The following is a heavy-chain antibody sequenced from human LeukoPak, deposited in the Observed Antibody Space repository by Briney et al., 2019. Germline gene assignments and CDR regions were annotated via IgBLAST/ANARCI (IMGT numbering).Heavy chain of an antibody. CDR1: GFTFSSYG. D-gene: IGHD2-15*01. J-gene: IGHJ6*02. V-gene: IGHV3-23*01. CDR2: ISNSGGST. CDR3: ARGPWSVAGYNALDV. Sequence: LSGGSLRLSCAASGFTFSSYGMSWVRQAPGKGLEWVSAISNSGGSTPYADSVKGRFTISRDNSKNTLYLQMNSLRGEDTAVYYCARGPWSVAGYNALDVWGQGTTVTVSS.